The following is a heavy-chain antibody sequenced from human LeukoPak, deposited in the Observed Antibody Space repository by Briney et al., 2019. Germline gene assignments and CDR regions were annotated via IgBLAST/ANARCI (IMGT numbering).Heavy chain of an antibody. CDR2: INHSGST. Sequence: PSEPLSLTCAVYGGSFSGYYWSWIRQPPGKGLEWIGEINHSGSTNYNPSLKSRVTISVDTSKNQFSLKLSSVTAADTAVYYCARGPWFGELFLYYYYYYGMDVWGQGTTVTVSS. D-gene: IGHD3-10*01. CDR1: GGSFSGYY. CDR3: ARGPWFGELFLYYYYYYGMDV. V-gene: IGHV4-34*01. J-gene: IGHJ6*02.